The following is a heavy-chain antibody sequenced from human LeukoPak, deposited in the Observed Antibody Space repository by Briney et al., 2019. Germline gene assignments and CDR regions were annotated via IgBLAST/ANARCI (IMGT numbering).Heavy chain of an antibody. V-gene: IGHV3-53*01. CDR1: GFTFDDYG. CDR2: IYSGGST. CDR3: ARGAPGAHDAFDI. Sequence: GGSLRLSCAASGFTFDDYGMSWVRQAPGKGLELVSVIYSGGSTYYADSVKGRFTISRDNSKNTLYLQMNSLRAEDTAVYYCARGAPGAHDAFDIWGQGTMVTVSS. J-gene: IGHJ3*02. D-gene: IGHD4/OR15-4a*01.